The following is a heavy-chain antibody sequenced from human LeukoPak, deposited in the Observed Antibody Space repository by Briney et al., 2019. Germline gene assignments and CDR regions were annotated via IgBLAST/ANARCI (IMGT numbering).Heavy chain of an antibody. J-gene: IGHJ3*02. CDR2: IYTSGST. CDR1: GGSISSGSYY. D-gene: IGHD3-16*02. CDR3: AREVISSDAFDI. Sequence: SETLSLTCTASGGSISSGSYYWSWIRQPAGKGLEWIGRIYTSGSTNYNPSLKSRVTISVDTSKNQFSLKLNSVTAADTAVYYCAREVISSDAFDIWGQGTMVTVSS. V-gene: IGHV4-61*02.